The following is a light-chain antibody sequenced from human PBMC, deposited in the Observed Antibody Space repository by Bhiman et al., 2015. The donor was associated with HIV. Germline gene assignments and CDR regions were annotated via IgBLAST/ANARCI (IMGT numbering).Light chain of an antibody. J-gene: IGLJ2*01. V-gene: IGLV2-14*01. Sequence: QSALTQPASVSGSPGQSITISCTGTSSDVGGYNYVSWYQQHPGKAPKLMISDVSKRPSGVSNRFSGSKSGNTASLTISGLQAEDEADYYCSSYTSSTTVLFGGGTRLTVL. CDR2: DVS. CDR1: SSDVGGYNY. CDR3: SSYTSSTTVL.